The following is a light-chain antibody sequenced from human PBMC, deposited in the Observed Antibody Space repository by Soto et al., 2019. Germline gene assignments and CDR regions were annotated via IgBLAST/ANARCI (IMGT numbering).Light chain of an antibody. V-gene: IGLV2-11*01. CDR3: SSYAGSYTVV. CDR2: DVN. J-gene: IGLJ2*01. CDR1: SSDVGAYQY. Sequence: QSALTQPRSVSGSPGQSVTISCTGTSSDVGAYQYVSWYLQFPGKAPKLILYDVNKRPSGVPHRFSGSKSDNTASLTISGLQAEDEADYYCSSYAGSYTVVFGGGTKLTVL.